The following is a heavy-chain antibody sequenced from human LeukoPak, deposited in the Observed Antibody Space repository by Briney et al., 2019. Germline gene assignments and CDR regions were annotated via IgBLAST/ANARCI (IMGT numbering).Heavy chain of an antibody. J-gene: IGHJ3*02. Sequence: LETLSLTCTVSGGSISSYYWSWIRQPAGKGLEWIGRIYTSGSTNYNPSLKSRVTMSVDTSKNQFSLKLSSVTAADTAVYYCARGTSSGWNDAFDIWGQGTMVTVSS. CDR3: ARGTSSGWNDAFDI. V-gene: IGHV4-4*07. CDR1: GGSISSYY. D-gene: IGHD6-19*01. CDR2: IYTSGST.